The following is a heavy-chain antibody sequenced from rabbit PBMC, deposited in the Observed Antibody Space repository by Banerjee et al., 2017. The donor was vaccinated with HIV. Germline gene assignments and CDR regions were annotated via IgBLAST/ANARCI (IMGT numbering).Heavy chain of an antibody. CDR3: ARVNDYAGDGYAL. CDR1: RYSSSNSSL. D-gene: IGHD3-3*01. CDR2: INTSSGNT. Sequence: QEQLEESGGDLHKPEGPLKLAYTVSRYSSSNSSLLCWGRQAPGKGLEWIACINTSSGNTVYATWAKGRFTISKTSWTTVTLQMTSLTAADTATYFCARVNDYAGDGYALWGQGTLVTVS. V-gene: IGHV1S45*01. J-gene: IGHJ3*01.